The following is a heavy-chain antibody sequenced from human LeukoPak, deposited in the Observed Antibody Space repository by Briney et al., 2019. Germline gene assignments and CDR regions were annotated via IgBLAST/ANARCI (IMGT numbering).Heavy chain of an antibody. CDR3: ARGVRGSSGYYYGDYYYYMEV. J-gene: IGHJ6*03. D-gene: IGHD3-22*01. Sequence: SGGSLRLSCAASGFTFSSYWMSWVRQAPGKGLEWVANIKQDGSEKYYVDSVKGRFTISRDNAKNSLYLQMNSLRAEDTAVYYCARGVRGSSGYYYGDYYYYMEVWGKGTTVTVSS. CDR2: IKQDGSEK. V-gene: IGHV3-7*01. CDR1: GFTFSSYW.